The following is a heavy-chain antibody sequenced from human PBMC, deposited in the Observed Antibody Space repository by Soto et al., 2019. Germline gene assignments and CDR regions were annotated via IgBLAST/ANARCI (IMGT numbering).Heavy chain of an antibody. CDR2: ISTSGSTI. CDR1: GFTFSDYY. V-gene: IGHV3-11*01. J-gene: IGHJ4*02. Sequence: GGSLRLSCAASGFTFSDYYMSWIRQAPGKGLEWLSYISTSGSTIYYADSVKGRFTISRDNAKNSLYLQMNSLRAEDTAMYYCARFSSGRRDFDYWGQGTLVTVSS. CDR3: ARFSSGRRDFDY. D-gene: IGHD6-19*01.